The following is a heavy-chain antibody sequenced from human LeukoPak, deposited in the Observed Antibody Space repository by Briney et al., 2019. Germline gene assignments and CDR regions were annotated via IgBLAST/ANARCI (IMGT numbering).Heavy chain of an antibody. Sequence: SETLSLTCTVSGGSIGSYFWSWIRQPPGKGLEWIGYIYYSGSTDYNPSLKSRVTISVDTSKNQFSLKLSSVTAADTAVYYCARLTKVNYYYGMDVWGQGTTVTVSS. CDR2: IYYSGST. D-gene: IGHD4-17*01. J-gene: IGHJ6*02. CDR1: GGSIGSYF. CDR3: ARLTKVNYYYGMDV. V-gene: IGHV4-59*01.